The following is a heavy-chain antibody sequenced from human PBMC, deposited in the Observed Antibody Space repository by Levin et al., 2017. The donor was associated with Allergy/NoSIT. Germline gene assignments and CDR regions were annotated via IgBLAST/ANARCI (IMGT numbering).Heavy chain of an antibody. Sequence: RASVKVSCKASGYTFTSYYMHWVRQAPGQGLEWMAIINPSGGSTSSAPKFQGRVTMTRDTSTSTVYMELSSLRSEDTAVYYCAASDNGYDFFDYWGQGTLVTVSS. D-gene: IGHD5-12*01. CDR1: GYTFTSYY. J-gene: IGHJ4*02. CDR3: AASDNGYDFFDY. V-gene: IGHV1-46*01. CDR2: INPSGGST.